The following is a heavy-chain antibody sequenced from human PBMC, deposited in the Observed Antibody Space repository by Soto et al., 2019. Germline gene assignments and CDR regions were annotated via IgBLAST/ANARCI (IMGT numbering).Heavy chain of an antibody. CDR3: ARARRYSDWPPDYYYYYMDV. V-gene: IGHV1-2*04. CDR2: INPNSGGT. Sequence: GASVKVSCKASGYTFTGYYMHWVRQAPGQGLEWMGWINPNSGGTNYAQKFQGWVTMTRDTSISTAYMELSRLRSDDTAVYYCARARRYSDWPPDYYYYYMDVWGKGTTVTVSS. J-gene: IGHJ6*03. CDR1: GYTFTGYY. D-gene: IGHD3-9*01.